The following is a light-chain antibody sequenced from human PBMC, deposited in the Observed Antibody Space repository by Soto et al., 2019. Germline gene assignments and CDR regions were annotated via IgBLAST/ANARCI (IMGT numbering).Light chain of an antibody. CDR1: QGISSY. CDR3: QQLNSYPIT. Sequence: IQLTQSPSSLSASVGARVTITSLASQGISSYLAWYQQKPGKAPKLLIYAASTLQSGVPSRFSGSGSGTEFTLTISRLQPEDFATYYCQQLNSYPITFGQGTRLEIK. J-gene: IGKJ5*01. CDR2: AAS. V-gene: IGKV1-9*01.